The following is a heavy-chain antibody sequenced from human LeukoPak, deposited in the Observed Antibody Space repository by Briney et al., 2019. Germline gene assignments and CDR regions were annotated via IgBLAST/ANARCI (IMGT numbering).Heavy chain of an antibody. CDR3: ARSERGNSAGFDC. CDR1: GGSISSGGYY. Sequence: SQTLSLTCAVSGGSISSGGYYWSWIRQPPGKGLEWIGYIYYSGSTNYNPSLKSRGTISVDTSNNQFSLKLTSVTAADTAVYYCARSERGNSAGFDCWGQGTLVTVSS. V-gene: IGHV4-61*08. CDR2: IYYSGST. J-gene: IGHJ4*02. D-gene: IGHD1-1*01.